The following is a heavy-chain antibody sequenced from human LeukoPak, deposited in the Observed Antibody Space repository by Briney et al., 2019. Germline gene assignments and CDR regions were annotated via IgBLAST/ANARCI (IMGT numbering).Heavy chain of an antibody. CDR3: ARDRYCSGGSCSSVRFDP. D-gene: IGHD2-15*01. Sequence: GGSLRLSCVASGFTLSGFSMSWVRQPPGKGLEWVSVIASGGDITYYADSVKGRFTISRDNSKSTLYLQLNSLRAEDTALYYCARDRYCSGGSCSSVRFDPWGQGTLVTVSS. V-gene: IGHV3-23*01. CDR1: GFTLSGFS. CDR2: IASGGDIT. J-gene: IGHJ5*02.